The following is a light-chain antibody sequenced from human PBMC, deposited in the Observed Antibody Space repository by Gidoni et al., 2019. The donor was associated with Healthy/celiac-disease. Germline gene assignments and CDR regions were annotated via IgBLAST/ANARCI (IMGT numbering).Light chain of an antibody. Sequence: EIVLTQSPATLSLSPGERATLSFRASQSVSSYLAWYQQKPGQAPRLLIYDASNRATGIPARFSGSGSGTDFTLTISSLEPEDFAVYYCQQRSNWPRSLTFXGXTKVEIK. CDR2: DAS. V-gene: IGKV3-11*01. J-gene: IGKJ4*01. CDR3: QQRSNWPRSLT. CDR1: QSVSSY.